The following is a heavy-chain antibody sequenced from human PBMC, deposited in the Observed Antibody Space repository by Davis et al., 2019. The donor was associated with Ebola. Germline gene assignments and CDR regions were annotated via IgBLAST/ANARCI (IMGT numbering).Heavy chain of an antibody. J-gene: IGHJ4*02. CDR1: GFTFSSYW. CDR3: ATEVQWGTISGYYFDY. CDR2: IKQDGSEK. V-gene: IGHV3-7*03. D-gene: IGHD3-16*01. Sequence: GGSLRLSCAASGFTFSSYWMSWVRQAPGKGLEWVANIKQDGSEKYYVDSVKGRFTISRDNAKNSLYLQMNSLRAEDTAVYYCATEVQWGTISGYYFDYWGRGALVTVSS.